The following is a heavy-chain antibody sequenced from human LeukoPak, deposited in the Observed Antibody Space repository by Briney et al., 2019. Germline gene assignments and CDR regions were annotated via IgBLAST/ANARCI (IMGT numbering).Heavy chain of an antibody. CDR3: ARMAYYYDGSGYGPLDY. V-gene: IGHV3-48*04. CDR2: ISNDLTTI. D-gene: IGHD3-22*01. J-gene: IGHJ4*02. Sequence: GGSLRLSCAASGFTFSDYRMNWVRQAPGKGLEWISYISNDLTTIHYAASVKGRFTISRDNAKNSLNLQMDSLRAEDTAVYYCARMAYYYDGSGYGPLDYWGQGTLVTVSS. CDR1: GFTFSDYR.